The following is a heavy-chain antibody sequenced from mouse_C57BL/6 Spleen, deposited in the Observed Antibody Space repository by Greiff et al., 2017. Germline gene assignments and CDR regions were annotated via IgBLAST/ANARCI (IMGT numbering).Heavy chain of an antibody. CDR3: ARGGYYSNPWFAY. J-gene: IGHJ3*01. CDR2: IYPSESET. V-gene: IGHV1-61*01. Sequence: QVQLQQPGAELVRPGSSVKLSCKASGYTFTSYWMDWVKQRPGQGLEWIGNIYPSESETHYNQKFKDKATLTVDKSSSTAYMQLSSLTSEDSAVYYCARGGYYSNPWFAYWGQGTLVTVSA. D-gene: IGHD2-5*01. CDR1: GYTFTSYW.